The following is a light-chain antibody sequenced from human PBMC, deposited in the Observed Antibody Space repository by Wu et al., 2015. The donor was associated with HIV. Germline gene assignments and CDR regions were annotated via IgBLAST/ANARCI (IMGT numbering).Light chain of an antibody. V-gene: IGKV3-11*01. CDR3: QHYNALPLT. J-gene: IGKJ4*01. CDR2: DTS. Sequence: IVLTQSPDILSLSPGERATLSCSASQSVHSFLAWYQQKPGQAPRLLIYDTSNRASGIPARFSGSGSGTEFTLAISSVQSEDFAIYYCQHYNALPLTFGGGTRVEI. CDR1: QSVHSF.